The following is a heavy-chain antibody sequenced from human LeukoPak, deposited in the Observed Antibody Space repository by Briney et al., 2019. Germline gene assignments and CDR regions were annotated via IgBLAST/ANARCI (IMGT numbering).Heavy chain of an antibody. D-gene: IGHD6-19*01. Sequence: SVTVSCKASGGTFSSYAISWVRQAPGQGLEWMGGIIPIFGTANYAQKFQGRVTITADKSTSTAYMELSSLRSEDTAVYYCARHFYSGWYDREFDYWGQGTLVTVSS. CDR1: GGTFSSYA. J-gene: IGHJ4*02. CDR2: IIPIFGTA. CDR3: ARHFYSGWYDREFDY. V-gene: IGHV1-69*06.